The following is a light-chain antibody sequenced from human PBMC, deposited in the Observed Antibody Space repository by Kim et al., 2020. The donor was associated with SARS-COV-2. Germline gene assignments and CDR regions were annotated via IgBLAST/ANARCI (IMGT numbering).Light chain of an antibody. CDR3: QQYYSYVT. Sequence: LSASVGDRVTITCRASQSITSWFAWYQQKPGKAPKPLIYKTSTLESGVPSRFSGSGYGTEFTLTISSLQPDDFATYYCQQYYSYVTFGQGTKLEI. J-gene: IGKJ2*01. CDR1: QSITSW. V-gene: IGKV1-5*03. CDR2: KTS.